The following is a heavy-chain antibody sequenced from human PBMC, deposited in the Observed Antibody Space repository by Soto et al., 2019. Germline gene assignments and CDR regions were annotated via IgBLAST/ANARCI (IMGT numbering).Heavy chain of an antibody. J-gene: IGHJ6*02. CDR2: ISAYNGNT. Sequence: ASVKVSCKASGYTFTSYGISWVRQAPGQGLEWMGWISAYNGNTNYAQKLQGRVTMTTDTSTSTAYMELRSLRSDDTAVYYCARDKVYRSSCFFYYYVMDVRGQGAAETVSS. CDR1: GYTFTSYG. V-gene: IGHV1-18*04. CDR3: ARDKVYRSSCFFYYYVMDV. D-gene: IGHD6-13*01.